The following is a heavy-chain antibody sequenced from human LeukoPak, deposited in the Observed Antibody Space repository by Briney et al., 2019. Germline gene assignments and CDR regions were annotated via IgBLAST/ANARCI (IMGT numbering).Heavy chain of an antibody. CDR1: GFTFSNYV. D-gene: IGHD1-26*01. V-gene: IGHV3-23*01. Sequence: GGSLRLSCAASGFTFSNYVMSWVRQAPGKGLEWVSAISGSGGSTYYADSVKGRFTISRDNSKNTLYLQMNSLRAEDTAVYYCAKDEWELPYLNWFDPWGQGTLVTVSS. CDR2: ISGSGGST. CDR3: AKDEWELPYLNWFDP. J-gene: IGHJ5*02.